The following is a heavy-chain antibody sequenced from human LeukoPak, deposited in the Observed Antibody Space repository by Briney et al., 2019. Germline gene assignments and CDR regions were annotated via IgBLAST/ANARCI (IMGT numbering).Heavy chain of an antibody. CDR3: ARDQAGIAARPSYPYYYYYGMDV. CDR1: AFTLSTFW. CDR2: IKQDGSEK. Sequence: WESLRLSCAVSAFTLSTFWMSWVRQDSGKGLEWVANIKQDGSEKYYVDSVKGRFTISRDNAKNSLYLQMNSLRAEDTAVYYCARDQAGIAARPSYPYYYYYGMDVWGQGTTVTVSS. V-gene: IGHV3-7*01. J-gene: IGHJ6*02. D-gene: IGHD6-6*01.